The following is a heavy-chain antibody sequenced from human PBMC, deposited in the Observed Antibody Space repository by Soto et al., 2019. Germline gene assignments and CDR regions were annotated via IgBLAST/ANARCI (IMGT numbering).Heavy chain of an antibody. CDR1: GYFIGAGGYY. V-gene: IGHV4-31*03. Sequence: QIELQASGPGLVKPSQTLSLTCFVSGYFIGAGGYYWSWIRHHPGKGLEGIGRFYSSGSIIYNPSLRVRVSITGDMSTNQFSMSLTSVTAADTARYYCARMYSSGSGWFHPWGQGTLVTVSS. J-gene: IGHJ5*02. CDR2: FYSSGSI. CDR3: ARMYSSGSGWFHP. D-gene: IGHD6-19*01.